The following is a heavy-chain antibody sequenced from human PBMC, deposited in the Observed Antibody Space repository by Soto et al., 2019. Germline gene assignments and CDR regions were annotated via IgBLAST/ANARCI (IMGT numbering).Heavy chain of an antibody. Sequence: QVQLVQSGAEVKKPGASVKVSCKASGYTFTSYGISWVRQAPGQGLEWMGWISAYNGNTNYAQKLQGRVTMTTDTSTSTAYMALRSLRSDDTAVYYCARDSGGLSSSWYRFYYYYGMDVWGQGTTVTVSS. CDR3: ARDSGGLSSSWYRFYYYYGMDV. CDR2: ISAYNGNT. D-gene: IGHD6-13*01. V-gene: IGHV1-18*01. CDR1: GYTFTSYG. J-gene: IGHJ6*02.